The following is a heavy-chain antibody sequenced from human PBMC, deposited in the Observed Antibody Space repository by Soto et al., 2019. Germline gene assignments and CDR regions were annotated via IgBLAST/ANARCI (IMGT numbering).Heavy chain of an antibody. CDR2: ISGSGGST. Sequence: GGSLRLSCAASGFTFSSYAMSWVRQAPGKGLEWVSAISGSGGSTYYADSVKGRFTISRDNSKNTLYLQMNSLRAEDTAVYYCAKDIVGGYYDFWSGYFYYYGMDVWGQGTTVTVSS. J-gene: IGHJ6*02. CDR3: AKDIVGGYYDFWSGYFYYYGMDV. CDR1: GFTFSSYA. V-gene: IGHV3-23*01. D-gene: IGHD3-3*01.